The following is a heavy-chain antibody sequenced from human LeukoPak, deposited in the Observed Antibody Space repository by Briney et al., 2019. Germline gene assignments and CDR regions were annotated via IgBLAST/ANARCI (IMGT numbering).Heavy chain of an antibody. CDR3: ARSLKRITMIVVIDY. CDR1: GYTFTSYY. Sequence: ASVKVSCKASGYTFTSYYMHWVRQAPGQGLEWMGIINPSGGSTSYAQKFQGRVTMTRDMSTSTVYMELSSLRSEDTAVYYCARSLKRITMIVVIDYWGQGTLVTVSS. V-gene: IGHV1-46*01. J-gene: IGHJ4*02. CDR2: INPSGGST. D-gene: IGHD3-22*01.